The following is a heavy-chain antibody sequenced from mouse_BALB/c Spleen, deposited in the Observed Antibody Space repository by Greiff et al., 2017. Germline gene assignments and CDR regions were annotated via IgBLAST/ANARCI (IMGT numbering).Heavy chain of an antibody. CDR1: GYAFTNYL. J-gene: IGHJ4*01. Sequence: QVQLKQSGAELVRPGTSVKVSCKASGYAFTNYLIEWVKQRPGQGLEWIGVINPGSGGTNYNEKFKGKATLTADKSSSTAYMQLSSLTSDDSAVYFCARSYYRYGNAMDYWGQGTSVTVSS. D-gene: IGHD2-14*01. CDR2: INPGSGGT. CDR3: ARSYYRYGNAMDY. V-gene: IGHV1-54*01.